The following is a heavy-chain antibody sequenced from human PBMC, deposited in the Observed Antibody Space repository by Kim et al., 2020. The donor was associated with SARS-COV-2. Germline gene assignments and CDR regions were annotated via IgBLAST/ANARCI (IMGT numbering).Heavy chain of an antibody. Sequence: ASVKVSCKASGYTLTKYGVHWVRQAPGQSLEWMGWVNAGNGDTHYSPKFQDRVTITRDTSATTAYMELSSLRSEDTAVYYCARPSFCADGICPYYDYWGQRPLVTVSS. V-gene: IGHV1-3*01. D-gene: IGHD2-8*01. CDR1: GYTLTKYG. CDR2: VNAGNGDT. CDR3: ARPSFCADGICPYYDY. J-gene: IGHJ4*02.